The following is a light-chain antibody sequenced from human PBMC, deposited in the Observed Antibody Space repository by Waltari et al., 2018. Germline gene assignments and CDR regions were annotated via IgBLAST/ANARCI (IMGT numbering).Light chain of an antibody. J-gene: IGKJ4*01. CDR1: QSVLYSSNNKNY. CDR3: QQYYSTPLT. Sequence: DIVMTQSPDSLAVSLGERATINCKSSQSVLYSSNNKNYLAWYQKKPGQPPKLLIYWAPTRESGVPDRFSGSGSGTDFTLTISSLQAEDVAVYYCQQYYSTPLTFGGGTKVEIK. V-gene: IGKV4-1*01. CDR2: WAP.